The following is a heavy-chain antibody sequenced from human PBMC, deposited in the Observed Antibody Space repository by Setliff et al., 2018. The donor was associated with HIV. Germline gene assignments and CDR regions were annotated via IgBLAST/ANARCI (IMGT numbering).Heavy chain of an antibody. Sequence: GGSLRLSCAASGFTFSSYSMNWVRQAPGKGLEWVSSISSSSSYIYYADAVKVRFTISRDNAKNSLSLQVNSLRAEDTAVYYCARSIIRPYSSGWPWYFDYWGQGTQVTVSS. D-gene: IGHD6-19*01. CDR3: ARSIIRPYSSGWPWYFDY. J-gene: IGHJ4*02. CDR2: ISSSSSYI. V-gene: IGHV3-21*01. CDR1: GFTFSSYS.